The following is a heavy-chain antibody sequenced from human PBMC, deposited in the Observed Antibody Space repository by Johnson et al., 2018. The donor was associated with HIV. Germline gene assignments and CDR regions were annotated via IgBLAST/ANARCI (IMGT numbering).Heavy chain of an antibody. D-gene: IGHD1-26*01. J-gene: IGHJ3*02. V-gene: IGHV3-20*04. CDR2: INWNGGST. CDR1: GFTFSSYA. Sequence: VQLVEFGGGVVQPGRSLRLSCAASGFTFSSYAMHWVRQAPGKGLEWVSGINWNGGSTSYADSVKGRFTISRDNAKTSLYLQVNSLGAEDTALYYCAREVSLRVGATLPPSYAFDIWGQGTLVSVSS. CDR3: AREVSLRVGATLPPSYAFDI.